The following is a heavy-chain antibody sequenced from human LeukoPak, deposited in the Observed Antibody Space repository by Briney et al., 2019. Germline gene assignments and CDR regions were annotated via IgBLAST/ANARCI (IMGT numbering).Heavy chain of an antibody. CDR3: AILGSRGYYFDY. V-gene: IGHV4-34*01. J-gene: IGHJ4*02. CDR1: GGSFSGYY. D-gene: IGHD3-16*01. CDR2: INHSGST. Sequence: SETLSLTCAVYGGSFSGYYWSWIRQPPGKGLEWIGEINHSGSTNYNPSLKSRVTISVDTSKNQFSLKLSSVTAADTAVYYCAILGSRGYYFDYWGQGTLVTVSS.